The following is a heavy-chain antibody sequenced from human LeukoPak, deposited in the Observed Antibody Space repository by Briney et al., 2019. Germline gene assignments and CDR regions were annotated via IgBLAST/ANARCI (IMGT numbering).Heavy chain of an antibody. V-gene: IGHV3-23*01. D-gene: IGHD5-12*01. Sequence: ETLSLTCDVSGGSFNDYYWSWVRQAPGKGLEWVSAITDAVGSTHYADSVKGRFTISSDNSKNTVYLQMNSLSPEDMAVYYCAKEIFSGLLYIDYWGQGTLVTVSS. CDR1: GGSFNDYY. CDR3: AKEIFSGLLYIDY. J-gene: IGHJ4*02. CDR2: ITDAVGST.